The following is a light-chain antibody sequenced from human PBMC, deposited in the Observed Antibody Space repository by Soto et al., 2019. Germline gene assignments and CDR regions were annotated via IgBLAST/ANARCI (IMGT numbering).Light chain of an antibody. CDR2: KAS. Sequence: DIQMTQFPSTLSASVGDRVRITCRASQSISSWLAWYQQKPGKAPKLLIYKASSLESGVPSRFSGSGSGTEFTLTISSLQPDDFAVYYCQQYHSYPYTFGQGTKLEIK. CDR1: QSISSW. CDR3: QQYHSYPYT. V-gene: IGKV1-5*03. J-gene: IGKJ2*01.